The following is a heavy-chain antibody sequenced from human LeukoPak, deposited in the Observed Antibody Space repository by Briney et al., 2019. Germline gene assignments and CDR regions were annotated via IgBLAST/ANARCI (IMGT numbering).Heavy chain of an antibody. CDR3: ARDIAAAGTGWFDP. V-gene: IGHV1-8*02. CDR1: GYTFTSYG. CDR2: MNPNSGNT. D-gene: IGHD6-13*01. J-gene: IGHJ5*02. Sequence: GASVKVSCKASGYTFTSYGISWVRQAPGQGLEWMGWMNPNSGNTGYAQKFQGRVTMTRDTSTSTVYMELGSLRSEDTAVYYCARDIAAAGTGWFDPWGQGTLVTVSS.